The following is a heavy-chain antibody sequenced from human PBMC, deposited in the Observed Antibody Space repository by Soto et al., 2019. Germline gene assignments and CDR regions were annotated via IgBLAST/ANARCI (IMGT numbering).Heavy chain of an antibody. J-gene: IGHJ5*01. CDR1: GVSISSGGYF. CDR3: ARSIDS. Sequence: QVQLQESGPGLVKPSQTLSLTCTVSGVSISSGGYFWNWIRQHPGKGLEWIGYIFYNGSTYYTPSLKSRPTTSIGTSKNQFSVKLSSVTAAHTAVYYCARSIDSWGQRTLVTVSS. CDR2: IFYNGST. V-gene: IGHV4-31*03.